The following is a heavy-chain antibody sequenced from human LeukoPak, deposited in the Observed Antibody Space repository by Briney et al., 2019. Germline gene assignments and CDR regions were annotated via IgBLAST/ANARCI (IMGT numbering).Heavy chain of an antibody. CDR1: GGSVNGNY. V-gene: IGHV4-4*09. CDR3: ARRRTRPEAFDI. D-gene: IGHD1-14*01. J-gene: IGHJ3*02. CDR2: IYNSGNT. Sequence: SETLSLTCSVSGGSVNGNYWNWIRQPPGKALEWIGYIYNSGNTNYNPSLKSRVTMSIDTSRNQFSLELSSVTATDTAVYYCARRRTRPEAFDIWGQGTMVTVPS.